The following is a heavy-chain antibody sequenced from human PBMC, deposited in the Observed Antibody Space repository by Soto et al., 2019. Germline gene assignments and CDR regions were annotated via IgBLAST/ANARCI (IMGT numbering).Heavy chain of an antibody. Sequence: QVQLVQSGADMKKPGASVKVSCKASGYTFTTYEINWVRQVPGQGLEWMGWMSPSSGNTGYVDQFRGRVTMTSDPSMTTAYMEVRSLTSEDTAVYYCARVGGQLFGDHGVDCWGQRTTVIVS. CDR3: ARVGGQLFGDHGVDC. CDR1: GYTFTTYE. V-gene: IGHV1-8*01. J-gene: IGHJ6*01. CDR2: MSPSSGNT. D-gene: IGHD3-10*01.